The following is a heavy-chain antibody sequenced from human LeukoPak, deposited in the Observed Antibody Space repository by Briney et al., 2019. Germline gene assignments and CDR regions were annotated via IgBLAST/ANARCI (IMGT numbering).Heavy chain of an antibody. CDR3: AGIPELRDPSRFDY. Sequence: GGSLRLSCAASGFTFSSYAMHWVRQAPGKGLEWVAVISYDGSNKYYADSVKGRFTTSRDNSKNTLYLQMNSLRAEDTAVYYCAGIPELRDPSRFDYWGQGTLVTVSS. D-gene: IGHD1-7*01. CDR2: ISYDGSNK. V-gene: IGHV3-30-3*01. J-gene: IGHJ4*02. CDR1: GFTFSSYA.